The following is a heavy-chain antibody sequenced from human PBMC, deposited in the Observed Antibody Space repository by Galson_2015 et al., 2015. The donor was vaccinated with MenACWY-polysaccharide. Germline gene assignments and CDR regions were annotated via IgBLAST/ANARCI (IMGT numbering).Heavy chain of an antibody. J-gene: IGHJ4*02. CDR3: AKAPGIAVADTPDY. V-gene: IGHV3-30-3*01. Sequence: SLRLSCAASGFTFSSYAMHWVRQAPGKGLEWVAVISYDGSIGYADSVKGRFTISRDNAKNSLYLQMNSLRAEDTALYYCAKAPGIAVADTPDYWGQGTLVTVSS. CDR2: ISYDGSI. CDR1: GFTFSSYA. D-gene: IGHD6-19*01.